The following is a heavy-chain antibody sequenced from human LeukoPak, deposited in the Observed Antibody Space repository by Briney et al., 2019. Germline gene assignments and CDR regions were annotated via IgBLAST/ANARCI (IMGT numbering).Heavy chain of an antibody. CDR1: GYTFSSYW. CDR3: ARQNDFRLDY. V-gene: IGHV5-51*01. Sequence: PGGSLRISCKGSGYTFSSYWIGWVRQMPGKGLEWMGIIYPGDSDTRYSPSLQGQVTISVDTSIGTAYLQWSSLKASDTAIYYCARQNDFRLDYWGQGTLVTVPS. CDR2: IYPGDSDT. D-gene: IGHD3-3*01. J-gene: IGHJ4*02.